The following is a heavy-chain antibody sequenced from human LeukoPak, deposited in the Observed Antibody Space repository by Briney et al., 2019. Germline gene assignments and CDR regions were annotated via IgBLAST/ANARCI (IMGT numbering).Heavy chain of an antibody. J-gene: IGHJ5*02. Sequence: GGSLRLSCAASGFTFSSYAMTWVRQAPGKGLEWVSSIVGSGAGTFYADSVKGRFTISRDNFKSTMYLQMNSLRADDTAVYYCAKGKAHDNLDWFDPWGQGNLVTVSS. CDR1: GFTFSSYA. V-gene: IGHV3-23*01. D-gene: IGHD1-14*01. CDR2: IVGSGAGT. CDR3: AKGKAHDNLDWFDP.